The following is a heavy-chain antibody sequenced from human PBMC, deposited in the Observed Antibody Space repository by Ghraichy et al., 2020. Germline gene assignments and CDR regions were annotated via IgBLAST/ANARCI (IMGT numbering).Heavy chain of an antibody. CDR1: GGSINSNY. Sequence: SETLSLTCTVSGGSINSNYWSWIRQPPGKGLEWIGWIYYSGSTIYNPSLKSRVTISVDRSKNQFSLKVRSVTAADTAVYYCARDPGVRGYNYMEAFDIWGQGTTVTVSS. CDR2: IYYSGST. D-gene: IGHD5-24*01. J-gene: IGHJ3*02. V-gene: IGHV4-59*01. CDR3: ARDPGVRGYNYMEAFDI.